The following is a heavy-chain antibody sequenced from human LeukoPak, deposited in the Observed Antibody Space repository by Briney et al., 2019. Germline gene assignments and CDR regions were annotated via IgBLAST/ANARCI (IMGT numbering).Heavy chain of an antibody. Sequence: GGSLRLSCAASGFTFSSYAMSWVRQAPGKGLEWVSAIRGSGGSTYYADSVKGRFTISRDNSENTLYLQMNSLRAEDTAVYYCAKPAYSGSYYDFDSWGQGTLVTVSS. V-gene: IGHV3-23*01. D-gene: IGHD1-26*01. CDR3: AKPAYSGSYYDFDS. CDR1: GFTFSSYA. CDR2: IRGSGGST. J-gene: IGHJ4*02.